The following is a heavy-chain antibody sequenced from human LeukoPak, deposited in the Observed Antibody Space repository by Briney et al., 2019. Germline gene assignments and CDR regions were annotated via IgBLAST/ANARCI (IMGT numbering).Heavy chain of an antibody. Sequence: ASVKVSCKASGYTFTDYGISWVRQAPRQGLEWMGWISAYNGYTHYAQMLQGRVTMTTDTPTSTAYMELRSLRSDDTAVYYCARRPGGYYDSSGYYYGDYWGQGTLVTVSS. J-gene: IGHJ4*02. CDR2: ISAYNGYT. CDR1: GYTFTDYG. CDR3: ARRPGGYYDSSGYYYGDY. D-gene: IGHD3-22*01. V-gene: IGHV1-18*01.